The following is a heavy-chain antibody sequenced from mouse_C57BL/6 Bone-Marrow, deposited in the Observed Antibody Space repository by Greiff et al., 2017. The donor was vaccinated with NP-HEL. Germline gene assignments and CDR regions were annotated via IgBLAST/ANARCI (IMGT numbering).Heavy chain of an antibody. J-gene: IGHJ4*01. CDR3: AKNPRWLLPYYYAMDY. CDR2: IWRGGST. D-gene: IGHD2-3*01. Sequence: QVQLQQSGPGLVQPSQSLSITCTVSGFSLTSYGVHWVRQSPGKGLEWLGVIWRGGSTDYNAAFMSRLSITKDNSKSQVFFKMNSLQADDTAIYDCAKNPRWLLPYYYAMDYWGQGPSVTVSS. CDR1: GFSLTSYG. V-gene: IGHV2-5*01.